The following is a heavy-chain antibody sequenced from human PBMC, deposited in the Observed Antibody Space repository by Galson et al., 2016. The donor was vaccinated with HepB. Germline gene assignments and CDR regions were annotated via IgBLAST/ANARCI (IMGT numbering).Heavy chain of an antibody. Sequence: SLRLSCAASGFTFSYYSMNWVRQAPGKGLEWVSSISSSSSDTYYADSAKGRFTISRDNAKNSLYLQMNSLRAEDTAVYYCARDLIAAAGRTFYYYYYMDVWGKGTTVTVSS. CDR3: ARDLIAAAGRTFYYYYYMDV. D-gene: IGHD6-13*01. CDR1: GFTFSYYS. J-gene: IGHJ6*03. CDR2: ISSSSSDT. V-gene: IGHV3-21*01.